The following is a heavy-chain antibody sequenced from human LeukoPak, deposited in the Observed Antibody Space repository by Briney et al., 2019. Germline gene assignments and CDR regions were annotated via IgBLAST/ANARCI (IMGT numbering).Heavy chain of an antibody. V-gene: IGHV1-2*02. D-gene: IGHD4-23*01. J-gene: IGHJ4*02. Sequence: ASVKVSCKASGYTFTGYYMHWVRPAPGQGLEWMGWINPNSGGTNYAQKFQGRVTMTRDTSISTAYMELSRLRSDDTAVYYCARELRRGYGGNSGYWGQGTLVTVSS. CDR3: ARELRRGYGGNSGY. CDR2: INPNSGGT. CDR1: GYTFTGYY.